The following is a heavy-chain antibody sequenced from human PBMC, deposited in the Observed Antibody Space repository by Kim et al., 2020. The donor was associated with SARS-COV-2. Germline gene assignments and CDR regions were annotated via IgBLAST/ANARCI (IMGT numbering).Heavy chain of an antibody. CDR3: ARDRSTTIPLPHWWLDP. V-gene: IGHV1-46*01. J-gene: IGHJ5*02. CDR1: GFMFTSHW. Sequence: ASGFMFTSHWMHWVRQAPGQGLEWMGVINPMGDGAVYAQKFQGRASMTRDTSTSTDYLEVINLTSEDTAVYYCARDRSTTIPLPHWWLDPW. D-gene: IGHD2-21*02. CDR2: INPMGDGA.